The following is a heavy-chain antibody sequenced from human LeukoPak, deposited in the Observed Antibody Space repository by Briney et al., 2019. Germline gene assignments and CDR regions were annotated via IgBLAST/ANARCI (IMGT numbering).Heavy chain of an antibody. J-gene: IGHJ6*03. CDR2: INHSGST. CDR3: ARDDYGDYGVIAIRGYYYYMDV. CDR1: GGSFSGYY. D-gene: IGHD4-17*01. V-gene: IGHV4-34*01. Sequence: MPSETLSLTCAVYGGSFSGYYWSWIRQPPGKGLEWIGEINHSGSTNYNPSLKSRVTISVDTSKNQFSLKLSFVTAADTAVYYCARDDYGDYGVIAIRGYYYYMDVWGKGTTVTVSS.